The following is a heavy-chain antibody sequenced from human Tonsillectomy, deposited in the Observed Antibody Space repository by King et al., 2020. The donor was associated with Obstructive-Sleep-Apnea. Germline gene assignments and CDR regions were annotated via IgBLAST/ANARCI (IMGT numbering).Heavy chain of an antibody. CDR3: TTDRITMVRGSGGWFDP. V-gene: IGHV3-15*01. J-gene: IGHJ5*02. CDR1: GFTFSNAW. Sequence: QLVQSGGGLVKPGGSLRLSCAVSGFTFSNAWMSWVRQAPGKGLEWVGRSKSKTDGGTTDYDAPVKGRFTISRDDSKNTLYLQMNSLKTEDTAVYYCTTDRITMVRGSGGWFDPWGQGTLVTVSS. CDR2: SKSKTDGGTT. D-gene: IGHD3-10*01.